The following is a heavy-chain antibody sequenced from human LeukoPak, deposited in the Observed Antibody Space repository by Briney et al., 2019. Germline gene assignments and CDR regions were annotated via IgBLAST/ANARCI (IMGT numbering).Heavy chain of an antibody. CDR1: GFTFSSYG. J-gene: IGHJ6*02. CDR2: ISYDGSNK. V-gene: IGHV3-30*18. Sequence: GGSLRLSRAASGFTFSSYGMHWVRQAPGKGLEWVAVISYDGSNKYYADSVKGRFTISRDNSKNTLFLQMNSLRAEDTAVYYCAKDSGLVRIYYYYGMDVRGQGTTVTVSS. CDR3: AKDSGLVRIYYYYGMDV. D-gene: IGHD3/OR15-3a*01.